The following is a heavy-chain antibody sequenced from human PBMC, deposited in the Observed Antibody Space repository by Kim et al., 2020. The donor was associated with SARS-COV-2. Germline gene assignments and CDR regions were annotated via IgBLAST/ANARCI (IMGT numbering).Heavy chain of an antibody. J-gene: IGHJ4*02. D-gene: IGHD3-9*01. CDR3: ARDRLGYYDILTGPD. CDR1: GYTFTSYG. CDR2: ISAYNGNT. Sequence: ASVKVSCKASGYTFTSYGISWVRQAPGQGLEWMGWISAYNGNTNYAQKLQGRVTMTTDTSTSTAYMELRSLRSDDTAVYYCARDRLGYYDILTGPDWGQGTLVTVSS. V-gene: IGHV1-18*01.